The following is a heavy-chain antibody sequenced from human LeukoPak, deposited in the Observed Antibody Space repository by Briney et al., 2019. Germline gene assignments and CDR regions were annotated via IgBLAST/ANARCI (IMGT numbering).Heavy chain of an antibody. D-gene: IGHD3-22*01. CDR3: ARYTTMYYYDTSGPSDAFDI. J-gene: IGHJ3*02. Sequence: SETLSLTCNVSDGPISSSYYYWGWIRQSPGKGLEWVGSMYFSGSSYYNPSLKSRVTISVDTSKNQFSLKLSSVTAADTAVYYCARYTTMYYYDTSGPSDAFDIWGQGTMVTVSS. CDR2: MYFSGSS. CDR1: DGPISSSYYY. V-gene: IGHV4-39*01.